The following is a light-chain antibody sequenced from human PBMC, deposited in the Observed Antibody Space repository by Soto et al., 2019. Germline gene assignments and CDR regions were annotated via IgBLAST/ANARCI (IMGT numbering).Light chain of an antibody. CDR2: DAS. J-gene: IGKJ4*01. CDR3: QQRSNWPWT. CDR1: QSVSSY. V-gene: IGKV3-11*01. Sequence: EIVLTQSPATLSLSPGERATLSCRASQSVSSYLAWYQQKPGQAPRLLIYDASNRATGIPARFSGSGSGTDFTLTISSLEPADFAVYYCQQRSNWPWTFGGGTKVEIK.